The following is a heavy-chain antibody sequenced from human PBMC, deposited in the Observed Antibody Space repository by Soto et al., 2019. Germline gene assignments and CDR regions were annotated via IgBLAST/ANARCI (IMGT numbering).Heavy chain of an antibody. CDR3: ARDLWVEPELYYYGMDV. CDR2: IYYSGRT. Sequence: SETLSLTCTVSGGSINSDAYYWSWIRQPPGKGLEWIGHIYYSGRTYYNPSLESRLTISVDTSKNHFSLRLTSVTAADTAVYYCARDLWVEPELYYYGMDVWGQGTTVTVSS. D-gene: IGHD1-1*01. J-gene: IGHJ6*02. V-gene: IGHV4-30-4*01. CDR1: GGSINSDAYY.